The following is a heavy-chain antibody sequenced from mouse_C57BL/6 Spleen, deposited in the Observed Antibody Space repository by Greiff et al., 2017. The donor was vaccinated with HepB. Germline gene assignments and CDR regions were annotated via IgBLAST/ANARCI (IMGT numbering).Heavy chain of an antibody. Sequence: EVMLVESEGGLVQPGSSMKLSCTASGFTFSDYYMAWVRQVPEKGLEWVANINYDGSSTYYLDSLKSRFIISRDNAKNILYLQMSSLKSEDTATYYCARDGDSGGQYFDVWGTGTTVTVSS. CDR2: INYDGSST. CDR1: GFTFSDYY. CDR3: ARDGDSGGQYFDV. J-gene: IGHJ1*03. V-gene: IGHV5-16*01. D-gene: IGHD3-3*01.